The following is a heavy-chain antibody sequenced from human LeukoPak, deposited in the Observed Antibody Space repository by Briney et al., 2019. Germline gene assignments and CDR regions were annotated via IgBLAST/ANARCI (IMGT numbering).Heavy chain of an antibody. D-gene: IGHD4-17*01. CDR2: IDSDGSST. J-gene: IGHJ3*01. Sequence: GGSLRLSCAASGFTFNTYWMHWVRQAPGKGLVWASRIDSDGSSTTYADSVKGRFTISRDNAKNTLYLQMSSLTAEDTAVYYCASPRSKFGDYAIDAFALWGQGTMVTVSS. CDR1: GFTFNTYW. V-gene: IGHV3-74*03. CDR3: ASPRSKFGDYAIDAFAL.